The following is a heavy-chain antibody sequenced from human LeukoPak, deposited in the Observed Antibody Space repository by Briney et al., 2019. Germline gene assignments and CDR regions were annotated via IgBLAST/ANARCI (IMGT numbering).Heavy chain of an antibody. CDR3: ARAVGVADHFDY. J-gene: IGHJ4*02. CDR2: IDPSDSYT. Sequence: GASLKISYKGSGSRFTSYWISWVRQLPGKGLEWMGRIDPSDSYTNYSPSFQGHVTISADKSISTAYLQWSSLKASDTAMYYCARAVGVADHFDYWGQGTLVTVSS. V-gene: IGHV5-10-1*01. CDR1: GSRFTSYW. D-gene: IGHD2-15*01.